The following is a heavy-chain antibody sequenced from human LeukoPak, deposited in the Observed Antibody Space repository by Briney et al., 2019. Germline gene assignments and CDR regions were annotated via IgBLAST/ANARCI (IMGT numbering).Heavy chain of an antibody. CDR3: ARGLEVGADRALDY. D-gene: IGHD1-1*01. Sequence: SETLSLTCTVSGGSISNYYWGWIRQPAGRGLEWIGRVYSTGSTDYNPSLKSRATMSVDTSKNQFSVKVNSVTAADTAGYYCARGLEVGADRALDYWGQGTLVTVSS. J-gene: IGHJ4*02. CDR1: GGSISNYY. CDR2: VYSTGST. V-gene: IGHV4-4*07.